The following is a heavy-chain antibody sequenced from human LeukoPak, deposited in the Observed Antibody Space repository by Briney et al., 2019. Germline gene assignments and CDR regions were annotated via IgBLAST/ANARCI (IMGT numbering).Heavy chain of an antibody. J-gene: IGHJ4*02. D-gene: IGHD3-10*01. CDR2: ISGSGTNT. Sequence: GGSLRLSCAASGFTFSSYGMSWVRQAPGKGLEWVSVISGSGTNTYYADSVKGRFTISRDNSKNTLYLQMNSLRAEDTAVYYLAKGGSPVLYGSGRFDYWGQGTLVTVSS. CDR3: AKGGSPVLYGSGRFDY. V-gene: IGHV3-23*01. CDR1: GFTFSSYG.